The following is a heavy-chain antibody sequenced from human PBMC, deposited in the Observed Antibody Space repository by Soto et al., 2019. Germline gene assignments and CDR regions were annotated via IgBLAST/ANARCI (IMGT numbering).Heavy chain of an antibody. CDR3: AREAAAGHDY. D-gene: IGHD6-13*01. CDR1: GGTFSSYA. Sequence: GASLKVSCKASGGTFSSYAISWVRQAPGQGLEWMGGIIPIFGTANYAQKFQGRVTITADESTSTAYMELSSLRSEDTAVYYCAREAAAGHDYWGQGTLVTVSS. CDR2: IIPIFGTA. V-gene: IGHV1-69*01. J-gene: IGHJ4*02.